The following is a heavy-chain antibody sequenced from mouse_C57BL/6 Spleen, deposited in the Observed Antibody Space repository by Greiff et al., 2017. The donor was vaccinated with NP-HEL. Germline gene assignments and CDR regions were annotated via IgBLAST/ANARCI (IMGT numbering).Heavy chain of an antibody. Sequence: VQLQQSGAELVKPGASVKLSCTASGFTIKDYYMHWVKQRTEQGLEWIGRIDPEDGETNYAPKFQGKATITADTSSNTAYLQLSSLTSEDTAVYYCLSYYYGSSYDWYFDVWGTGTTVTVSS. CDR3: LSYYYGSSYDWYFDV. D-gene: IGHD1-1*01. V-gene: IGHV14-2*01. CDR1: GFTIKDYY. J-gene: IGHJ1*03. CDR2: IDPEDGET.